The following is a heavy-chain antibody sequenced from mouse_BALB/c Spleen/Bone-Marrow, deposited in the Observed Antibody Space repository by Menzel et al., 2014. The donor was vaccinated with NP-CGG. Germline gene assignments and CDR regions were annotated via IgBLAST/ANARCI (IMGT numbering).Heavy chain of an antibody. V-gene: IGHV1S81*02. CDR1: GFTFTSYW. Sequence: QVQLQQPGAELVKPGASVKLSCKASGFTFTSYWMHWVKQRPGQGLEWIGEINPSNGRPNYNGKFKYKATLTVDKSSSTAYMHLSSLRSEDSAAYYCARTIATLYYAMDYWGQGTSVTVSS. CDR2: INPSNGRP. CDR3: ARTIATLYYAMDY. J-gene: IGHJ4*01.